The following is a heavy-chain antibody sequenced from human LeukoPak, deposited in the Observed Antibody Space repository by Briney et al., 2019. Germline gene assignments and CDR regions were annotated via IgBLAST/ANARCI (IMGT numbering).Heavy chain of an antibody. J-gene: IGHJ4*02. Sequence: GGSLRLSCAASGFTFSSYAMHWVRQAPGKGLGWVAVISYDGSNKYYADSVKGRFTISRDNSKNTLYLQMNSLRAEDTAVYYCSVSRKNKNYRPFDYWGQGTLVTVSS. CDR1: GFTFSSYA. CDR2: ISYDGSNK. D-gene: IGHD1-7*01. V-gene: IGHV3-30*04. CDR3: SVSRKNKNYRPFDY.